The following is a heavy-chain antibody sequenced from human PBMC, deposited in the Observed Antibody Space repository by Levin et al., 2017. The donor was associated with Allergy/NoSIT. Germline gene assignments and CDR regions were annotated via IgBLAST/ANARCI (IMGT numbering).Heavy chain of an antibody. CDR3: ARDWGTGTTVYYGMDV. CDR2: IWYDGSNK. D-gene: IGHD1-1*01. V-gene: IGHV3-33*01. Sequence: LSLTCAASGFTFSSYGMHWVRQAPGKGLEWVAVIWYDGSNKYYADSVKGRFTISRDNSKNTLYLQMNSLRAEDTAVYYCARDWGTGTTVYYGMDVWGQGTTVTVSS. J-gene: IGHJ6*02. CDR1: GFTFSSYG.